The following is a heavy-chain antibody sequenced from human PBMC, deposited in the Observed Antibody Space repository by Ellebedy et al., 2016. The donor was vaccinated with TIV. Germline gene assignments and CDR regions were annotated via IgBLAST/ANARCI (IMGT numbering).Heavy chain of an antibody. CDR3: AREVVPSSKGGAFDI. CDR2: INSDGRTT. CDR1: GFTFSNYW. J-gene: IGHJ3*02. V-gene: IGHV3-74*01. Sequence: GGSLRLSCVASGFTFSNYWMHWVRQAPEKGLVWVSSINSDGRTTRYADSVQGRFTISRDNPKNTLSLQMNSLRAEDTAVYYCAREVVPSSKGGAFDIWGQGTMVTVSS. D-gene: IGHD2-2*01.